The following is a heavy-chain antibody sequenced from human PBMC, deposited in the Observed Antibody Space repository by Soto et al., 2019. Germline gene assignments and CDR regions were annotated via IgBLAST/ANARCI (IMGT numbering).Heavy chain of an antibody. CDR1: GYTFPSDG. D-gene: IGHD6-19*01. Sequence: ASVKVSCKASGYTFPSDGISWVRQAPGQGLEWMGWISAYNGNTNYAQKLQGRVTMTTDTSTSTAYMELRSLRSDDTAVYYCAGPGYSSGWEGGYYYGMDVWGQGTTVTVSS. J-gene: IGHJ6*02. CDR2: ISAYNGNT. CDR3: AGPGYSSGWEGGYYYGMDV. V-gene: IGHV1-18*04.